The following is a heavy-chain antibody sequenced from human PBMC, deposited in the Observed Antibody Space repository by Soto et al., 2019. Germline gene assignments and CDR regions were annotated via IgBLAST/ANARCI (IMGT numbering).Heavy chain of an antibody. CDR1: GYTFTSYS. D-gene: IGHD2-21*01. CDR3: ARVPGYSIGDL. CDR2: INAGNGNT. Sequence: GSSVKVSCKASGYTFTSYSMYWVRQAPGQRLEWMGWINAGNGNTKYSQKFQGRVTITRDTSASTAYMELSSLRSEDTAVYYCARVPGYSIGDLWGRGTLVTVSS. V-gene: IGHV1-3*01. J-gene: IGHJ2*01.